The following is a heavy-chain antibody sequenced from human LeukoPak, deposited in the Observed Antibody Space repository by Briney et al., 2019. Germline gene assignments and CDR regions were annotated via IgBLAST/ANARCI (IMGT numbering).Heavy chain of an antibody. Sequence: GGSLRLSCAASGFTVSSNYVSWVRQAPGTGLEWVSLLYSGGSTYHADSVKGGFTISRDNSENTLYLQMSSLRAEDTAVYYCAKSVASGTYYNTDQWGQGTLVTVSS. CDR2: LYSGGST. V-gene: IGHV3-53*01. CDR3: AKSVASGTYYNTDQ. D-gene: IGHD3-10*01. J-gene: IGHJ4*02. CDR1: GFTVSSNY.